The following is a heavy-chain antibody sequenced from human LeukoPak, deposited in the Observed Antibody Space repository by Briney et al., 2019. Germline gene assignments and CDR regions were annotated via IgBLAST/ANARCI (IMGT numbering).Heavy chain of an antibody. CDR3: ARVPYYYDSSGYYEVGAFDI. V-gene: IGHV4-4*07. J-gene: IGHJ3*02. CDR2: IYTSGST. CDR1: GGSISSYY. D-gene: IGHD3-22*01. Sequence: SSETLSLTCTVSGGSISSYYWSWIRQPAGKGLEWIGRIYTSGSTHYNPPLKSRVTMSVDTSKNQFSLKLSSVTAADTAVYYCARVPYYYDSSGYYEVGAFDIWGQGTMVTVSS.